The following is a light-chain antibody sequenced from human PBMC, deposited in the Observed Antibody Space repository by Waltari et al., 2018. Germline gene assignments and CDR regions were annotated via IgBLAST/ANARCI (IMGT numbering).Light chain of an antibody. CDR3: QTWGMNIQV. J-gene: IGLJ3*02. CDR2: VNSDGSH. V-gene: IGLV4-69*01. CDR1: GESSAYT. Sequence: QLVLTQSPSASASLGPSVKLTCTLTGESSAYTLAWHQLQPEKGPRYLMNVNSDGSHDKADGIPERFSGSSAGAERYLIISRLQSDDEADYFCQTWGMNIQVFGGGTRLTVL.